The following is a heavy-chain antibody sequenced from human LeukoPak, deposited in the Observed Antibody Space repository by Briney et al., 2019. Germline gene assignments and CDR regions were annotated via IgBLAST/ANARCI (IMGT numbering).Heavy chain of an antibody. Sequence: GGSLRLSCAASGDTFSSHEMNWVRQAPGKGLEWVSYISSSGSTVHYADSVKGRFTISRDNTKNSLYLQMNSLRAEDAAVYYCARVPGSSGWNYYFDYWGQGTLVTVSS. J-gene: IGHJ4*02. CDR3: ARVPGSSGWNYYFDY. CDR1: GDTFSSHE. CDR2: ISSSGSTV. D-gene: IGHD6-19*01. V-gene: IGHV3-48*03.